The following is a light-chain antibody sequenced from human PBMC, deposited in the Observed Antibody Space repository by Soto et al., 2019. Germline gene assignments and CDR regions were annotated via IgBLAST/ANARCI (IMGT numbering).Light chain of an antibody. J-gene: IGLJ1*01. CDR2: EVT. CDR1: SSDVGSYNY. CDR3: SSYRRSSTYV. V-gene: IGLV2-14*01. Sequence: QSVLTQPASVSGSPGQSITISCTGTSSDVGSYNYVSWLQQHPGQAPKLLIYEVTNRASGVPDRFSASKSGNTASLTISGLQAGDEADYYCSSYRRSSTYVFGSGTKLTVL.